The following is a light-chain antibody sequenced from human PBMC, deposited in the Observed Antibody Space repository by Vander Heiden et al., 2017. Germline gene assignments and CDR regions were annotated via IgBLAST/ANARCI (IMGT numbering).Light chain of an antibody. Sequence: DIQMTHSLSSLSASVGDRVTITRRTSQSISSYLNWYQQKPGKAPKLLVDAASSLHSGVPSRFSGSASGTDFTLTISMLQPEDFTTYYYQKYDTTPLTFGEGTKVEIK. CDR1: QSISSY. V-gene: IGKV1-39*01. J-gene: IGKJ4*01. CDR3: QKYDTTPLT. CDR2: AAS.